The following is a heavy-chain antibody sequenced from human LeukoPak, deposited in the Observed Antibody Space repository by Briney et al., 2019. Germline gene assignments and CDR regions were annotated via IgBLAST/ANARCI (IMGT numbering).Heavy chain of an antibody. J-gene: IGHJ6*02. D-gene: IGHD3-10*01. V-gene: IGHV3-30-3*01. CDR1: GFTFSNYA. Sequence: GGSLRLSCATSGFTFSNYAIHWVRQAPGKGLEWVAVIAIDGINKYYADSVKGRFTISRDNSKNTLYLQMNGLRAEDTAVYYCARGASGNYYTAWYYYYGMDVWGQGTTVTVSS. CDR2: IAIDGINK. CDR3: ARGASGNYYTAWYYYYGMDV.